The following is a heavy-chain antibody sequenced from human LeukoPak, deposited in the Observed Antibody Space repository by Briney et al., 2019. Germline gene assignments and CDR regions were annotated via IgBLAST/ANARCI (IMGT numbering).Heavy chain of an antibody. CDR3: ASPRYCTNGVCDHWYFDL. J-gene: IGHJ2*01. CDR2: IIPIFGTA. D-gene: IGHD2-8*01. CDR1: GGTFSSYA. V-gene: IGHV1-69*01. Sequence: SVKVSCKASGGTFSSYAISWVRQAPGQGLEWMGGIIPIFGTANYTQKFQGRVTITADESTSTAYMELSSLRSEDTAVYYCASPRYCTNGVCDHWYFDLWGRGTLVTVSS.